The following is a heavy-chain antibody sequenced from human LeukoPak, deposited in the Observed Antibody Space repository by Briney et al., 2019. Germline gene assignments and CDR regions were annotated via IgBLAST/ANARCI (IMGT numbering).Heavy chain of an antibody. V-gene: IGHV3-30*04. CDR3: ARERCSSTSCYAAFS. CDR1: GFTFSSYA. CDR2: ISYDGSDE. J-gene: IGHJ5*02. D-gene: IGHD2-2*01. Sequence: TGGSLRLSCAASGFTFSSYAMHWVRQAPGKGVEWVSIISYDGSDEKFADSVKGRFTISRDNAKNSLYLQMNSLRAEDTAVYYCARERCSSTSCYAAFSWGQGTLVTVSS.